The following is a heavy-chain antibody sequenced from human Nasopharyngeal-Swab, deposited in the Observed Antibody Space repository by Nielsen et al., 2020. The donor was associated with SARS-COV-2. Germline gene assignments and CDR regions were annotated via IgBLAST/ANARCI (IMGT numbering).Heavy chain of an antibody. CDR1: GFAFSSYG. CDR3: ARDESGGFDY. J-gene: IGHJ4*02. Sequence: LSLTCAASGFAFSSYGMHWVRQAPGKGLEWVAVIWYDGSNKYYADSVKGRFTISRDNSKNTLYLQMNSLRAEDTAVYYCARDESGGFDYWGQGTLVTVSS. V-gene: IGHV3-33*01. CDR2: IWYDGSNK. D-gene: IGHD3-10*01.